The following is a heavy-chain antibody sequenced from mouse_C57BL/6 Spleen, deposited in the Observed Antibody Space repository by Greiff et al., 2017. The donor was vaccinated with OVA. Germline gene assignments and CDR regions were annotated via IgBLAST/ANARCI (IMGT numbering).Heavy chain of an antibody. D-gene: IGHD2-3*01. V-gene: IGHV1-61*01. CDR3: ARGLLQGFAY. CDR1: GYTFTSYW. Sequence: VQLQQPGAELVRPGSSVKLSCKASGYTFTSYWMDWVKQRPGQGLEWIGNIYPSDSETHYNQKFKDKATFTVDKSSSTAYMQLSSLTSEDSAVYYCARGLLQGFAYWGQGTLVTVAA. J-gene: IGHJ3*01. CDR2: IYPSDSET.